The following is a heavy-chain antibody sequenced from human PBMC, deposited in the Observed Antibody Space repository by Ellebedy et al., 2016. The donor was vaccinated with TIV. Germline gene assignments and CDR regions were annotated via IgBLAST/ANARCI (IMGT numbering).Heavy chain of an antibody. J-gene: IGHJ4*02. CDR1: AYTFTGYY. V-gene: IGHV1-2*04. D-gene: IGHD6-19*01. Sequence: AASVKVSCKASAYTFTGYYMHWVRQAPGQGLEWMGWINPNSGGTNYAQKFQGWVTMTRDTSISTAYMELSRLRSDDTAVYYCARAEYSSGWYDYYFDYWGQGTLVTVSS. CDR2: INPNSGGT. CDR3: ARAEYSSGWYDYYFDY.